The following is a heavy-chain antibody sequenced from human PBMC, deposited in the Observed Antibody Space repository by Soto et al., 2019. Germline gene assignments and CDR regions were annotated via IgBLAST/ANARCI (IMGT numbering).Heavy chain of an antibody. CDR1: GFTFSSYA. Sequence: GGSLRLSCAASGFTFSSYAMSWVRQAPGKGLEWVSAISGGGGSTYYADSVKGRFTISRDNSKNTLYLQMNSLRAEDTAVYYCAKGTPRSYCSSTSCQDYFDYWGQGTLVTVSS. CDR2: ISGGGGST. V-gene: IGHV3-23*01. J-gene: IGHJ4*02. CDR3: AKGTPRSYCSSTSCQDYFDY. D-gene: IGHD2-2*01.